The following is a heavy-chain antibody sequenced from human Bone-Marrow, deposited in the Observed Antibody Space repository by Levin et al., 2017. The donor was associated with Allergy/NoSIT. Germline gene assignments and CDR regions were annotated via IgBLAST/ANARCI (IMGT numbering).Heavy chain of an antibody. CDR1: GFTVSNNY. CDR2: IYSGGGT. V-gene: IGHV3-66*04. CDR3: ARLDFNYGSYY. Sequence: LSLPCAVSGFTVSNNYMSWVRQAPGKGLEWVSIIYSGGGTFYADSVKARFTISRDNSKNTVYLQMNSLRAEDTAVYYCARLDFNYGSYYWGQGTLVTVSS. J-gene: IGHJ4*02. D-gene: IGHD3-10*01.